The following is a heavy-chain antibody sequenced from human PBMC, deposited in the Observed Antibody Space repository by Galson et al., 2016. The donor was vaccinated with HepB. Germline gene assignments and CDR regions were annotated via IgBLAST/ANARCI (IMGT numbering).Heavy chain of an antibody. V-gene: IGHV4-39*01. D-gene: IGHD2-8*02. CDR2: VYYTGSD. Sequence: SETLSLTCTVSGGSIGSSTYSWGWIRQSPGKGLEWVGSVYYTGSDYYNPSLKSRVTISVDTSRNQFSQNPSSVTAADAAVYYCARHVELAQAFEIWGQGAMVTVSS. CDR1: GGSIGSSTYS. J-gene: IGHJ3*02. CDR3: ARHVELAQAFEI.